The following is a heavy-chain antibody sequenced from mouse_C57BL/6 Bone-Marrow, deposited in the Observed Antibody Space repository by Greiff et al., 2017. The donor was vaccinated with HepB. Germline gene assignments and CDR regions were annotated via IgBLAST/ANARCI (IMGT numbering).Heavy chain of an antibody. CDR1: GYTFTGYW. J-gene: IGHJ1*03. Sequence: QVQLQQSGAELMKPGASVKLSCKATGYTFTGYWIEWVKQRPGQGLEWIGDIYPGSGSTNYNEKFKSKATLTVDTSSSTAYMQLSSLTSEDSAVYYCARCDLLLRFDWYFDVWGTGTTVTVSS. CDR3: ARCDLLLRFDWYFDV. V-gene: IGHV1-55*01. D-gene: IGHD1-1*01. CDR2: IYPGSGST.